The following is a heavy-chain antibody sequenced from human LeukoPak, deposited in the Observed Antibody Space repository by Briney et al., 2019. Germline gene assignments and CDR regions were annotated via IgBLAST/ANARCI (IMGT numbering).Heavy chain of an antibody. V-gene: IGHV3-33*06. Sequence: GRSLRLSCAASGFTFSSYGMHWVRQAPGKGLEWVAVIWYDGGNKYYADSVKGRFTISRDNSKNTLYLQMNSLRAEDTAVYYCAKVQSGYYDYVWGSYRYSWFDPWGQGTLVTVSS. J-gene: IGHJ5*02. CDR3: AKVQSGYYDYVWGSYRYSWFDP. D-gene: IGHD3-16*02. CDR1: GFTFSSYG. CDR2: IWYDGGNK.